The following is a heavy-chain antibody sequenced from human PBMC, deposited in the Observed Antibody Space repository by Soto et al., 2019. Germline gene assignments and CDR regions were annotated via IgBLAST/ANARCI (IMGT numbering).Heavy chain of an antibody. CDR1: GYSFTSYW. CDR2: IDPIDSYT. Sequence: GESLKISCKGSGYSFTSYWISWVRQMPGKGLEWMGRIDPIDSYTNYSPSFQGHVTISADKSISTAYLQWSSLKASDTAMYYCARRAHMSRRGETFSYYYYGMDVSGQGTTVTVSS. CDR3: ARRAHMSRRGETFSYYYYGMDV. V-gene: IGHV5-10-1*01. J-gene: IGHJ6*02. D-gene: IGHD3-16*01.